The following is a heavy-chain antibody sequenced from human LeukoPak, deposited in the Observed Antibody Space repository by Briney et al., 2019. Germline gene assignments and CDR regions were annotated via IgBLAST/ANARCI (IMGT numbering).Heavy chain of an antibody. CDR2: ISSSGSTI. Sequence: GGSLRLSCAASGFTFSSYEMNWVSQAPGKGLEWVSYISSSGSTIYYADSVKGRFTISRGNAKNSLDMQMNNLRAEDTAVYYCARDLGYCSGDVCYPAWFDPWGQGTLVTVSS. V-gene: IGHV3-48*03. CDR1: GFTFSSYE. D-gene: IGHD2-15*01. J-gene: IGHJ5*02. CDR3: ARDLGYCSGDVCYPAWFDP.